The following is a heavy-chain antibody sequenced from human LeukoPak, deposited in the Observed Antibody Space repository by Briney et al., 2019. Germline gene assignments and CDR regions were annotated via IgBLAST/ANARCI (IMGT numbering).Heavy chain of an antibody. J-gene: IGHJ2*01. D-gene: IGHD3-3*01. V-gene: IGHV4-59*01. CDR1: GFSFGTYD. Sequence: SESLTLSCAVSGFSFGTYDLRWVRQATGTGLEWISSIGYAGDTYYPRSLKSRFTISLDTSKNQFSLKLSSVTAADTAVYYCARERWRNSDYWYFDLWGRGTLVTVSS. CDR3: ARERWRNSDYWYFDL. CDR2: IGYAGDT.